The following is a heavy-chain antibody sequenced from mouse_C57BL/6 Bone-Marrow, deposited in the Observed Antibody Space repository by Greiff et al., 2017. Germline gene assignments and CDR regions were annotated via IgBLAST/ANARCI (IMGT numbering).Heavy chain of an antibody. D-gene: IGHD2-5*01. CDR3: ARAYSNLDY. CDR2: ISDGGSYT. V-gene: IGHV5-4*03. J-gene: IGHJ2*01. CDR1: GFTFSSYA. Sequence: EVMLVESGGGLVKPGGSLKLSCAASGFTFSSYAMSWVRQTPEKRLEWVATISDGGSYTYYPDNVKGRFTISRDNAKNNLYLQMSHLKSDDTAMYYCARAYSNLDYWGQGTTLTVSS.